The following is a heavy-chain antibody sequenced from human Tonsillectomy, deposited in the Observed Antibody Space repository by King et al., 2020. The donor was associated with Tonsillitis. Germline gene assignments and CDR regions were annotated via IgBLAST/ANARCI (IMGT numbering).Heavy chain of an antibody. CDR1: GFTFDDYG. D-gene: IGHD3-9*01. Sequence: VQLVESGGGVVRPGGSLRLSCAASGFTFDDYGMSWVRQAPGKGLEWVSGINWNGGSTGYADSVKGRFTISKDNAKNSLYLQMNSLRAEDTALYYCARDRALSYYDILTGYYNSPDAFDIWGQGTMVTVSS. CDR3: ARDRALSYYDILTGYYNSPDAFDI. V-gene: IGHV3-20*04. CDR2: INWNGGST. J-gene: IGHJ3*02.